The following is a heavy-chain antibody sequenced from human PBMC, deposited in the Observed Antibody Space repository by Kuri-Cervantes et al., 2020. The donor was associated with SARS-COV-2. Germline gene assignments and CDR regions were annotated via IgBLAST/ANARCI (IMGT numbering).Heavy chain of an antibody. D-gene: IGHD3-3*01. CDR2: ISYDGSNK. J-gene: IGHJ4*02. V-gene: IGHV3-30*04. CDR3: AREGGGGIFGVVIIPVYFDY. CDR1: GFRFGGYP. Sequence: GESLKISCSASGFRFGGYPMHWVRQAPGKGLEWVAVISYDGSNKYYADSVKGRFTISRDNSKNTLYLQMNSLRAEDTAVYYCAREGGGGIFGVVIIPVYFDYWGQGTLVTVSS.